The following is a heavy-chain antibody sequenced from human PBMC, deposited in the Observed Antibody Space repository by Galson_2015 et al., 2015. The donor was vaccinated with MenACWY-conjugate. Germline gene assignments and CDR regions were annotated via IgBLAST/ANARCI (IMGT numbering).Heavy chain of an antibody. CDR1: GRSVSSPTSY. V-gene: IGHV4-61*01. CDR2: IFYSGST. J-gene: IGHJ4*02. Sequence: ETLSLTCTVSGRSVSSPTSYWSWIRQPPGKGLEWIGYIFYSGSTNSNPSLKSRVTISLDTSKNQLSLNLSSVTAADAAVYYCARGLRLFDYWGQGILVTVSS. D-gene: IGHD2-15*01. CDR3: ARGLRLFDY.